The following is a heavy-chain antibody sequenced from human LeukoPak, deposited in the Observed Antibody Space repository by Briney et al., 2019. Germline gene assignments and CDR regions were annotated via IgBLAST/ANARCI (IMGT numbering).Heavy chain of an antibody. J-gene: IGHJ5*02. CDR3: ARAVVTAIPYNWFDP. CDR2: IWYDGSNK. CDR1: GFTFSSYG. V-gene: IGHV3-33*01. D-gene: IGHD2-21*02. Sequence: PGGSLRLSCAASGFTFSSYGMHWVRQAPGKGLEWMAVIWYDGSNKYYADSVKGRFTISRDNSKNTLYLQMNSLRAEDTAVYYCARAVVTAIPYNWFDPWGQGTLVTVSS.